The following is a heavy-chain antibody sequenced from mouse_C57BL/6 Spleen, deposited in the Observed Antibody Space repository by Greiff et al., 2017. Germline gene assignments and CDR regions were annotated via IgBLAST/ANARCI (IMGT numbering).Heavy chain of an antibody. V-gene: IGHV1-55*01. CDR3: ARSGDYYGSRGCDY. CDR2: IYPGSGST. CDR1: GYTFTSYW. Sequence: QVQLQQPGAELVKPGASVKMSCKASGYTFTSYWITWVKQRPGQGLEWIGDIYPGSGSTNYNEKFKSKATLTVDTSSSTAYMQLSSLTSEDSAVYYCARSGDYYGSRGCDYWGQGTTLTVSS. D-gene: IGHD1-1*01. J-gene: IGHJ2*01.